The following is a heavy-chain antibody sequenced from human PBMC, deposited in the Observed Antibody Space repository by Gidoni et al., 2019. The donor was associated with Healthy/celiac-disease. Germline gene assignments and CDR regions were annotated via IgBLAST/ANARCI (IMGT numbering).Heavy chain of an antibody. V-gene: IGHV3-30-3*01. D-gene: IGHD1-26*01. CDR2: ISYDGSNK. J-gene: IGHJ6*02. CDR3: ARVSGSYSHYYYGMDV. Sequence: GKGLEWVAVISYDGSNKYYADSVKGRFTISRDNSKNTLYLQMNSLRAEDTAVYYCARVSGSYSHYYYGMDVWGQGTTVTVSS.